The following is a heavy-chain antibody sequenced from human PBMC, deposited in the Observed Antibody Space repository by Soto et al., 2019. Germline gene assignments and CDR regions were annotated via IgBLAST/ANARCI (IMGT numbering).Heavy chain of an antibody. V-gene: IGHV4-34*01. Sequence: GELQQWGTGLLEPSETLSLNCSVYGGSSRAYHWSWIRQSPVEGLEWIGESSYSGSLDYNPALRGSVAVSLGTSTKHFSLTLSSVSAADTDVYFCAGCSGYWSFAHWGRGTLFT. CDR3: AGCSGYWSFAH. D-gene: IGHD3-10*02. CDR2: SSYSGSL. CDR1: GGSSRAYH. J-gene: IGHJ2*01.